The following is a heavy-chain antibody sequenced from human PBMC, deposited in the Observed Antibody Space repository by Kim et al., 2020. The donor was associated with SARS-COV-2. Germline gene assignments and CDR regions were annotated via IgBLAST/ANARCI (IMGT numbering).Heavy chain of an antibody. Sequence: SETLSLTCTVSGGSISSYYWSWIRQPPGKGLEWIGYIYYSGSTNYNPSLKSRVTISVDTSKNQFSLKLSSVTAADTAVYYCARHMPYYYDSSGYYFWIGWFDPWGQGTLVTVSS. V-gene: IGHV4-59*08. CDR2: IYYSGST. CDR1: GGSISSYY. CDR3: ARHMPYYYDSSGYYFWIGWFDP. J-gene: IGHJ5*02. D-gene: IGHD3-22*01.